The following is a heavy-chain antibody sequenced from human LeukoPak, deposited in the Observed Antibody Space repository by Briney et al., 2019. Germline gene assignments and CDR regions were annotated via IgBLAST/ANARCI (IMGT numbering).Heavy chain of an antibody. Sequence: SETLSLTCTVSGGSISSYYWSWIRQPPGKGLEWIGYIYYSGSTNYNPSLKSRVTISVDTSKNQFSLKLSSVTAADTAVYYCARDGGPYYYDSSGYHPFQHWGQGTLVTVSS. D-gene: IGHD3-22*01. J-gene: IGHJ1*01. V-gene: IGHV4-59*01. CDR3: ARDGGPYYYDSSGYHPFQH. CDR2: IYYSGST. CDR1: GGSISSYY.